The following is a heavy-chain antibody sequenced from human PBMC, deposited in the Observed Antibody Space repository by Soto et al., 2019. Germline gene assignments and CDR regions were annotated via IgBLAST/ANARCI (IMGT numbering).Heavy chain of an antibody. CDR1: GYTFTGYG. Sequence: ASVKVSCKASGYTFTGYGISWVRQAPGQGLEWMGWISAYNGNTNYAQKLQGRVTMTTDTSTSTAYMELRSLRSDDTAVYNCARSRRLGAFDIWGQRTMVTVSS. CDR3: ARSRRLGAFDI. CDR2: ISAYNGNT. D-gene: IGHD2-21*01. J-gene: IGHJ3*02. V-gene: IGHV1-18*01.